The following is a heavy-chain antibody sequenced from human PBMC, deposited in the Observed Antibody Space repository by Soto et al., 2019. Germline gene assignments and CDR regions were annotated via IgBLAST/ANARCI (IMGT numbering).Heavy chain of an antibody. CDR2: TYYSGST. J-gene: IGHJ6*02. CDR3: ARGPPGNGMDV. Sequence: SETLSLTCTVSGGSISSGDYYWSWIRQPPGKGLEWIGYTYYSGSTYYNPSLKSRVTISVDTSKNQFSLKLSSVTAADTAVYYCARGPPGNGMDVWGQGTTVTVSS. CDR1: GGSISSGDYY. V-gene: IGHV4-30-4*01.